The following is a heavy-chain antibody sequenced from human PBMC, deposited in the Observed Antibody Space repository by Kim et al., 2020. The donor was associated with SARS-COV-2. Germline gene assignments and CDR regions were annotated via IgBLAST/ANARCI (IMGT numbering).Heavy chain of an antibody. J-gene: IGHJ4*02. D-gene: IGHD5-18*01. Sequence: YYVASVKGRLPISRDNAKNLLYLQMASLRAEDTAVYYCASRGYSYGYELHYWGQGALVTVSS. CDR3: ASRGYSYGYELHY. V-gene: IGHV3-7*01.